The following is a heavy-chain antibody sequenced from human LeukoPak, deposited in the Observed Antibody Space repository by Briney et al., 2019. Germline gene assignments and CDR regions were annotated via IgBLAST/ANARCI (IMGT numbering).Heavy chain of an antibody. Sequence: SKTLSLTCTVSGGSINSVGNYWSWVRQYPGKGLEWIGNIYYSGNTYYNPSLNSRLTISVDSSKNQFSLRLDSVTAADTAVYYCARVDTMVRGVINWFDPWGQGTLVTVSS. D-gene: IGHD3-10*01. CDR3: ARVDTMVRGVINWFDP. V-gene: IGHV4-31*03. CDR2: IYYSGNT. J-gene: IGHJ5*02. CDR1: GGSINSVGNY.